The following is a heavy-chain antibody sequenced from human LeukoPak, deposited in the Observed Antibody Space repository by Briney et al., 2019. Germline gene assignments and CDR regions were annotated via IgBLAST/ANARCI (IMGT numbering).Heavy chain of an antibody. J-gene: IGHJ4*02. CDR2: MYSGGTT. CDR1: GLTVSNNY. V-gene: IGHV3-66*01. Sequence: GGSLRLSCAVSGLTVSNNYMSWVRQAPGKGLEWVSVMYSGGTTHYTDSVKGRFTISRDNAKNSLYLQMNSLRAEDTAVYYCASYYGSGSSYIDYWGQGTLVTVSS. CDR3: ASYYGSGSSYIDY. D-gene: IGHD3-10*01.